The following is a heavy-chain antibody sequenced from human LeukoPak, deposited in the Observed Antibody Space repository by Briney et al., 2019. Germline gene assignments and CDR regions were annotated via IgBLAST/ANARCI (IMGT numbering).Heavy chain of an antibody. CDR3: ARGDGMDV. CDR1: GGSISNGDYY. CDR2: IHYRGST. V-gene: IGHV4-39*01. J-gene: IGHJ6*02. Sequence: SETLSLTCTVSGGSISNGDYYWVWIRQPPEEGLEWIGNIHYRGSTLYKSSLQSRVTISVDTAKNRFSLNLISVTAADTAVYYCARGDGMDVWGQGTTVTVSS.